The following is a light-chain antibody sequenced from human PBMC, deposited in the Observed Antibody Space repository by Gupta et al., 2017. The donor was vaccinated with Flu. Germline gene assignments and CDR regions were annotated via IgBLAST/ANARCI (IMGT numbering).Light chain of an antibody. CDR3: QAWDSTRV. V-gene: IGLV3-1*01. J-gene: IGLJ3*02. CDR2: REN. Sequence: PGQAASITCSGDGLGKKYAHWYQHKPGQAPVLVIYRENKRPEGIPERFSGSNSGNAATLTISGTQAMDEADYYCQAWDSTRVFGGGTKLTVL. CDR1: GLGKKY.